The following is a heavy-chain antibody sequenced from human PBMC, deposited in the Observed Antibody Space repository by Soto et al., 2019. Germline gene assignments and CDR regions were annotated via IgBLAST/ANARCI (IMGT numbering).Heavy chain of an antibody. J-gene: IGHJ4*02. Sequence: SETLSLTCTVSGGSFSMDGYYWTWIRQHPGKGLEWPGFIFGSGSTYYNPSLWGRVSISVDTSKNQFSLTLTSVTAADTAVYYCARDRCSGGDCYLGYWGQGTLVTVSS. CDR2: IFGSGST. D-gene: IGHD2-21*02. V-gene: IGHV4-31*03. CDR1: GGSFSMDGYY. CDR3: ARDRCSGGDCYLGY.